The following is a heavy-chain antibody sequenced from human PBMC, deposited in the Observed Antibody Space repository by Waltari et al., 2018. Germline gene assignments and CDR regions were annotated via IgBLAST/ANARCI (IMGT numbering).Heavy chain of an antibody. CDR3: ARDVGTTIFGANPYYFDY. Sequence: QVQLVQSGAEVKKPGASVKVSCKASGYTFTGYYMHWVRQAPGQGLEWMGWINPNSGGTNYAQKFQGRVTMTRDTSISTAYMELSRLRSDDTAVYYCARDVGTTIFGANPYYFDYWGQGTLVTVSS. CDR1: GYTFTGYY. CDR2: INPNSGGT. J-gene: IGHJ4*02. D-gene: IGHD3-3*01. V-gene: IGHV1-2*02.